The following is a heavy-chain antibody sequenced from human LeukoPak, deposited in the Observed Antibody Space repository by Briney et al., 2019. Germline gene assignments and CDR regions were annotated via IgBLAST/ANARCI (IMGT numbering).Heavy chain of an antibody. CDR1: GGSISSSSYY. CDR3: ARHETSSSWTSSFDY. V-gene: IGHV4-39*07. Sequence: SETLSLTCTVSGGSISSSSYYWGWIRQPPGKGLEWIGSIYYSGSTYYNSSLKSRVTISVDTSKNQFSLKLSSVTAADTAVYYCARHETSSSWTSSFDYWGQGTLVTVSS. CDR2: IYYSGST. D-gene: IGHD6-13*01. J-gene: IGHJ4*02.